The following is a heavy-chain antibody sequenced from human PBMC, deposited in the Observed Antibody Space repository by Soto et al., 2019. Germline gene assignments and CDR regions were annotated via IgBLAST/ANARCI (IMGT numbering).Heavy chain of an antibody. CDR1: GGTFSSYT. J-gene: IGHJ6*03. V-gene: IGHV1-69*02. D-gene: IGHD2-2*01. CDR2: IIPILGIA. Sequence: ASVKVSCKASGGTFSSYTISWVRQAPGQGLEWMGRIIPILGIANYAQKFQGRVTITADKSTSTAYMELSSLRSEDTAVYYCARNWRPAAMLTSIDYMDVWGKGTTVTVSS. CDR3: ARNWRPAAMLTSIDYMDV.